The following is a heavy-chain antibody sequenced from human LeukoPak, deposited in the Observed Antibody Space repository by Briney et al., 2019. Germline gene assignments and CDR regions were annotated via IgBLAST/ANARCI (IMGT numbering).Heavy chain of an antibody. CDR3: ARKEIAAAGTTVNNWFDP. J-gene: IGHJ5*02. D-gene: IGHD6-13*01. CDR2: ISAYNGNT. CDR1: GYTLTSYG. Sequence: ASVKVSCKASGYTLTSYGISWVRQAPGQGLEWMGWISAYNGNTNYAQKLQGRVTMTTDTSTSTAYMELRSLRSDDTAVYYCARKEIAAAGTTVNNWFDPWGQGTLVTVSS. V-gene: IGHV1-18*01.